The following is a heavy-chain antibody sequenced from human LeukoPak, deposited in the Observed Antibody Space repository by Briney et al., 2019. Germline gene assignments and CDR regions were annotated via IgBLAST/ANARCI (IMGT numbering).Heavy chain of an antibody. CDR2: INEGGSGI. V-gene: IGHV3-74*01. J-gene: IGHJ4*02. Sequence: PGGSLRLSCAASGFTFSGYGMHWVRQAPGKGLEWVSRINEGGSGISYADSVKGRFTISRDNAKTTVYLQIDTLRAEDTAVYYCVRDLILTWTPGDDFDHWGQGTLVTASS. CDR1: GFTFSGYG. CDR3: VRDLILTWTPGDDFDH. D-gene: IGHD3-16*01.